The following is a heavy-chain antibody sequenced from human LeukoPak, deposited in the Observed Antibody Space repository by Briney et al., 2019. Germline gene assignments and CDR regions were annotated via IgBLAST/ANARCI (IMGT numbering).Heavy chain of an antibody. CDR2: IHTSGTP. CDR1: GASISSYY. Sequence: SETLSLTCTVSGASISSYYWSWIRQPAGKGLEWIGRIHTSGTPNYNPSLESRVTMSVDTSQNQFSLKLSSVTAADTAVYFCTTNYYDTRKPWDWGQGTLVTVSS. D-gene: IGHD3-22*01. V-gene: IGHV4-4*07. J-gene: IGHJ4*01. CDR3: TTNYYDTRKPWD.